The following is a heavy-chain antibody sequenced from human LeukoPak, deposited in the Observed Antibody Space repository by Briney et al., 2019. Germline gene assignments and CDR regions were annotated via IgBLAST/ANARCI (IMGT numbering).Heavy chain of an antibody. Sequence: GGSLRLSCAASGFTFSSYAMHWVRQAPGKGLEWVAVISHDGSNKYYADSVKGRFTISRDSSKNTLYLQMNSLKSEDTAVYYCARDQVVVPGTYYYYGMDVWGQGTTVTVSS. D-gene: IGHD2-2*01. CDR1: GFTFSSYA. V-gene: IGHV3-30-3*01. CDR3: ARDQVVVPGTYYYYGMDV. CDR2: ISHDGSNK. J-gene: IGHJ6*02.